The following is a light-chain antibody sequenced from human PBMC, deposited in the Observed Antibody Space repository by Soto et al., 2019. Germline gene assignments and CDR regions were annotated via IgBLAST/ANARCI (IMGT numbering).Light chain of an antibody. V-gene: IGKV3-11*01. J-gene: IGKJ1*01. CDR3: QQYADRPRT. CDR1: QSFRGL. CDR2: DAY. Sequence: EVVLTQSPVTLSLSPGERATLSCRASQSFRGLLAWYQQKPGQAPRLLIYDAYNRATGIPPRFSGSGSGTDFTLTISSLESEDFAVYFCQQYADRPRTFGQGTKVDIK.